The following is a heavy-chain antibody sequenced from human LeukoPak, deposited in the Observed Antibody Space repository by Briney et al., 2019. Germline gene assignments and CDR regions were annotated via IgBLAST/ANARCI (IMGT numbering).Heavy chain of an antibody. J-gene: IGHJ6*03. Sequence: SETLSLTCAVSGGSISSSNWWSWVRQPPGKGLEWIGEIYHSGSTNYNPSLKSRVTISVDKSKNQFSLKLSSVTAADTAVYYCARATSYHYYYMDVWGKGTTVTVSS. CDR1: GGSISSSNW. V-gene: IGHV4-4*02. CDR2: IYHSGST. CDR3: ARATSYHYYYMDV.